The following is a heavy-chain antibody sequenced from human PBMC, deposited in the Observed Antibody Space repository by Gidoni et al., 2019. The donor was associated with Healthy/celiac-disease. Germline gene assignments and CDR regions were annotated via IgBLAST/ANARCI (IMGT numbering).Heavy chain of an antibody. D-gene: IGHD2-8*02. V-gene: IGHV4-39*01. CDR2: IYYIGSP. Sequence: QLQLQESGPGLVKPSETLSLTCTVSGGSISSSSYYWGWIRQPPGKGLEWIGSIYYIGSPYYNPSLKSRVTISVYTSKNQFSLKLSSVTAADTAVYYCARHPLVPSIDYWGQGTLVIVSS. J-gene: IGHJ4*02. CDR1: GGSISSSSYY. CDR3: ARHPLVPSIDY.